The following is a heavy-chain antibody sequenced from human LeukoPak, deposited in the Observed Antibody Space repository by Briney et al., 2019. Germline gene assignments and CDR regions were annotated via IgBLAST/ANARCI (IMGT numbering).Heavy chain of an antibody. CDR3: ASALRTSGWYGYNWFDP. CDR2: TYYRSKWYN. V-gene: IGHV6-1*01. CDR1: GDSVSSNSAA. D-gene: IGHD6-19*01. J-gene: IGHJ5*02. Sequence: SQTLSLTCAISGDSVSSNSAAWNWIRQSPSRGLEWLGRTYYRSKWYNDYAISVKSRITINPDTSKNQFSLQLNSVTPDDTAVYYCASALRTSGWYGYNWFDPWGQGTLVIVSS.